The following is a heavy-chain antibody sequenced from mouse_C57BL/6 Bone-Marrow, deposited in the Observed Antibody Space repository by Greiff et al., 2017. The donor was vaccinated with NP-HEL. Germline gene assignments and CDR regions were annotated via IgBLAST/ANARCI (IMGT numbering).Heavy chain of an antibody. Sequence: VMLVESGGGLVKPGGSLKLSCAASGFTFSSYTMSWVRQTPEKRLEWVATISGGGGNTYYPDSVKGRFTISRDNAKNTLYLQMSSLRSEDTALYYCARHDYYGSSYDYWGQGTTLTVSS. J-gene: IGHJ2*01. CDR2: ISGGGGNT. CDR1: GFTFSSYT. D-gene: IGHD1-1*01. V-gene: IGHV5-9*01. CDR3: ARHDYYGSSYDY.